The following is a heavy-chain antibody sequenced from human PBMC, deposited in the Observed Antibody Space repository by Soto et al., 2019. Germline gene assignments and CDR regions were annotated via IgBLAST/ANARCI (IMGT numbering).Heavy chain of an antibody. D-gene: IGHD3-22*01. V-gene: IGHV4-59*01. CDR2: VYYSGST. Sequence: SETLSLTCTVSGASISSSYWSWIRQSPGKGLEWIGYVYYSGSTNYNPSLKSRVTISVDTSKNQFSLKLSSVTAADTAVYYCARGYYDSTGQSNTFDIWGQGTMVTVSS. J-gene: IGHJ3*02. CDR3: ARGYYDSTGQSNTFDI. CDR1: GASISSSY.